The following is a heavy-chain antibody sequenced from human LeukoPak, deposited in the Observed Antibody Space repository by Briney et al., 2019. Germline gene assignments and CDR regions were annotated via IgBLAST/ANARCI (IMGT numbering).Heavy chain of an antibody. CDR1: GFTFRSYD. J-gene: IGHJ3*02. Sequence: GGSLRLSCAASGFTFRSYDMHWVRQVIGKGLEWVSGTGTTGDTYYPGSVKGRFTISREDGKNSLYLQMNTLTAGDTAVYFCARGRPGSGWGTLAFDIWGQGTMVTVSS. CDR2: TGTTGDT. CDR3: ARGRPGSGWGTLAFDI. D-gene: IGHD6-19*01. V-gene: IGHV3-13*01.